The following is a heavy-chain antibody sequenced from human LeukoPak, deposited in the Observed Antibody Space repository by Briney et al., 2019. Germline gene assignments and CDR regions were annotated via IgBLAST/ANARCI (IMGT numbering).Heavy chain of an antibody. CDR2: IGWNPISF. CDR1: GFTFDRYA. D-gene: IGHD1-26*01. Sequence: PGGSLRLSCATSGFTFDRYAMHWVRRAPGKGLEWVSGIGWNPISFDYAYSVKGRFTISRDNAKKSLYLQMNSLRPDDTGFYYCKKGRNSGSFHRSWGGEFDHWGQGILVTVSS. V-gene: IGHV3-9*01. CDR3: KKGRNSGSFHRSWGGEFDH. J-gene: IGHJ4*02.